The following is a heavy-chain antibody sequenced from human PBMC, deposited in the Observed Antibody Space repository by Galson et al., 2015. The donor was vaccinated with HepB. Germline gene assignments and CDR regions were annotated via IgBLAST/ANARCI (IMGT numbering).Heavy chain of an antibody. CDR3: ARYWRYGDYSGDY. V-gene: IGHV5-51*03. CDR1: GSIFTNYW. J-gene: IGHJ4*02. D-gene: IGHD4-11*01. Sequence: QSGAEVKKPGESLKISCKGSGSIFTNYWIGWVRQMPGKGLEWLGIINPGDSDIRYSPSFKGQVTISVDKSMSTAYLHWNSLKASDTAMYYCARYWRYGDYSGDYWGQGTPVTVAS. CDR2: INPGDSDI.